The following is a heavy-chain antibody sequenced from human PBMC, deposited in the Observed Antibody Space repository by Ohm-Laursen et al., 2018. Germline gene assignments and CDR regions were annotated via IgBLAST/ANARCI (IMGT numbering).Heavy chain of an antibody. J-gene: IGHJ4*02. V-gene: IGHV4-39*01. CDR1: GASVSSSSSQ. Sequence: SETLSLTCTVSGASVSSSSSQWDWIRQSPGKGLEWIGTIYYRETTHYNPSLQSRVTMSVNTSKNQFSLDLRSVTAADTALYYCARRRDDSSGYHFFDYWGRGILVTVSS. D-gene: IGHD3-22*01. CDR2: IYYRETT. CDR3: ARRRDDSSGYHFFDY.